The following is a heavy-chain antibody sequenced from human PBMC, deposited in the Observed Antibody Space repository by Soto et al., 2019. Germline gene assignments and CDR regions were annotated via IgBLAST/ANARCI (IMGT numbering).Heavy chain of an antibody. CDR1: GFTVSSNY. J-gene: IGHJ4*02. Sequence: EVQLVETGGGLIQPGGSLRLSCAASGFTVSSNYMNWVRQAPGKGLEWVSVLYSGGSTYSADSVKGRFTISRDNSNNTQYLQKNSLRAEDTAVYYWAREVRDGYNPYYFDYWGQGTLVTVSS. D-gene: IGHD5-12*01. V-gene: IGHV3-53*02. CDR3: AREVRDGYNPYYFDY. CDR2: LYSGGST.